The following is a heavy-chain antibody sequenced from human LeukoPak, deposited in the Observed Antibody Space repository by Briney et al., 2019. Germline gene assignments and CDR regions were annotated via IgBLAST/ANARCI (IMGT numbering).Heavy chain of an antibody. CDR2: IYSGGST. CDR1: GFTVSSNY. Sequence: GGSLRLSCAASGFTVSSNYMSWVRQAPGKGLEWVSVIYSGGSTYYADSVKGRFTISRDNSKNTLYLQMNSLRAEDTAVYYCARDRRGYSYGLVYFDYWGQGTLVTVSS. V-gene: IGHV3-53*01. CDR3: ARDRRGYSYGLVYFDY. D-gene: IGHD5-18*01. J-gene: IGHJ4*02.